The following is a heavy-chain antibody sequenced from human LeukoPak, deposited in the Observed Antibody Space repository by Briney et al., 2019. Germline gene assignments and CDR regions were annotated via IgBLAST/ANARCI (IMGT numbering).Heavy chain of an antibody. CDR3: AKGRGFGGATHYFDY. CDR1: GFTFSSYG. CDR2: ISGSGGST. J-gene: IGHJ4*02. Sequence: GGSLRLSCAASGFTFSSYGMSWVRQAPGKGLEWVSAISGSGGSTYYADSVKGRFTISRDNSKNTLYLQMNSLRAEDTAVYYCAKGRGFGGATHYFDYRGQGTLVTVSS. D-gene: IGHD3-16*01. V-gene: IGHV3-23*01.